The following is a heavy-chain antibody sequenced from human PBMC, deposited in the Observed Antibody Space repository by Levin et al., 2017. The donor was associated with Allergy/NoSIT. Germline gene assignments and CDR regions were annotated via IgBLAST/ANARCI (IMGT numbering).Heavy chain of an antibody. Sequence: GESLKISCAASGFTFSSYWMHWVRQAPGKGLVWVSRINSDGSSTSYADSVKGRFTISRDNAKNTLYLQMNSLRAEDTAVYYCARETYRNGFDPWGQGTLVTVSS. CDR1: GFTFSSYW. CDR3: ARETYRNGFDP. V-gene: IGHV3-74*01. J-gene: IGHJ5*02. CDR2: INSDGSST.